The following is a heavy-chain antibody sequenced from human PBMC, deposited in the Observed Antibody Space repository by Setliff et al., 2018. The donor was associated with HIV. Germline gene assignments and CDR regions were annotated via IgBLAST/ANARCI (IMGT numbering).Heavy chain of an antibody. J-gene: IGHJ4*02. CDR1: GYTFTSYG. Sequence: ASVKVSCKASGYTFTSYGISWVRQAPGQGLKWMGWINAYNGNANYVQDLQGRVTMTTDRSTSTAYMELSSLRSDDTAVYYCARVSRGIFDSWPPCYWGQGTLVTVSS. CDR3: ARVSRGIFDSWPPCY. V-gene: IGHV1-18*01. D-gene: IGHD3-9*01. CDR2: INAYNGNA.